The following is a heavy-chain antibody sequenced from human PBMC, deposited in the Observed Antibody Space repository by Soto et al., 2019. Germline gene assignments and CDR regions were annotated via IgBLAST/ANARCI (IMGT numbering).Heavy chain of an antibody. J-gene: IGHJ6*02. V-gene: IGHV6-1*01. CDR2: TYYRSKWYN. CDR3: ARSGAGGYSYGYYYYYYGMDV. D-gene: IGHD5-18*01. Sequence: QTLSLTCAISGDSVSSNSAAWNWIRQSPSRGLEWLGRTYYRSKWYNDYAVSVKSRITINPDTSKNQFSLRLNSVTPEDTAVYYCARSGAGGYSYGYYYYYYGMDVWGQGTTVTVSS. CDR1: GDSVSSNSAA.